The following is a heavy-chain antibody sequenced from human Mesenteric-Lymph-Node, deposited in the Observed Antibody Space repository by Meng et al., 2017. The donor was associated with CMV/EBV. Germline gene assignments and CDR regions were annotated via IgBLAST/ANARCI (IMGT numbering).Heavy chain of an antibody. V-gene: IGHV3-21*01. CDR1: GFTFSSFS. J-gene: IGHJ4*02. CDR2: ISPRSAYT. Sequence: GESLKISCAASGFTFSSFSMNWVRQAPGKGLEWVSFISPRSAYTDNADLEYADSVKGRFTISRDDAKNSLYLQMNSLRAEDTAVYYCARVGVYCSSTSCYRGALDYWGQGTLVTVSS. CDR3: ARVGVYCSSTSCYRGALDY. D-gene: IGHD2-2*02.